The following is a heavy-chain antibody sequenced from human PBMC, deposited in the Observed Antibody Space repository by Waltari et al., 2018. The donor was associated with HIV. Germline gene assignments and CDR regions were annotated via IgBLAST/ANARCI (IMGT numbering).Heavy chain of an antibody. D-gene: IGHD6-19*01. CDR3: ARASSQWLIEY. CDR2: INPYSGGT. Sequence: QVQLIQSGAEVKKPGASVKVSCKTSGYHFTGYFVHWVRQAPGQGLEWMGWINPYSGGTNYARKFQGRVTMTRDASISTTYMDLTSLRSDDTAVYYCARASSQWLIEYWGQGTLVTVSS. J-gene: IGHJ4*02. V-gene: IGHV1-2*02. CDR1: GYHFTGYF.